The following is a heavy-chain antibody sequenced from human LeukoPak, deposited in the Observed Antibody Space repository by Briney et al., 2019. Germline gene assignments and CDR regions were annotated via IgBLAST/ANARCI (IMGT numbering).Heavy chain of an antibody. J-gene: IGHJ4*02. V-gene: IGHV3-11*01. CDR3: VRAYTRDCSNDFYF. CDR2: IDGSSSNM. CDR1: GFFFSDYY. D-gene: IGHD2-21*01. Sequence: GGSLRLSCAASGFFFSDYYMSWMRQAPGKGLEWVSYIDGSSSNMYYADSVKGRFTISRDNAKNTLYLQMHSMRGEDTAVDYCVRAYTRDCSNDFYFGGQGPLVTVSA.